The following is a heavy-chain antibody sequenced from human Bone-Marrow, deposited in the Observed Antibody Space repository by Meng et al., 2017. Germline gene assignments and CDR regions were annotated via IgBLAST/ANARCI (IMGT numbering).Heavy chain of an antibody. CDR3: ARDTIAVAGTSKRSDAFDI. Sequence: GGSLSLSCAVSGFTFDDYGMSWVRQAPGKGLEWVSGINWNGGSTGYADSVKGRFTISRNNAKNSLYLQMNSLRAEDTALYYCARDTIAVAGTSKRSDAFDIWGQGTMVTVSS. V-gene: IGHV3-20*04. CDR2: INWNGGST. CDR1: GFTFDDYG. J-gene: IGHJ3*02. D-gene: IGHD6-19*01.